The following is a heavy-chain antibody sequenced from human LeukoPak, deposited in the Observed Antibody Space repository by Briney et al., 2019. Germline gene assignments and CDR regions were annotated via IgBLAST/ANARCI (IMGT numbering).Heavy chain of an antibody. V-gene: IGHV3-74*01. CDR1: GFTFNTYF. J-gene: IGHJ4*02. CDR3: VRDKDGYNF. Sequence: GGSLRLSCAASGFTFNTYFMHWVRQAPGKGLVWVSRIDTDGKSTTYADSVKGRFTISRDNAKNTLYLQMNSLRAEDTAVYYCVRDKDGYNFWGQGTLVSVSS. CDR2: IDTDGKST. D-gene: IGHD5-24*01.